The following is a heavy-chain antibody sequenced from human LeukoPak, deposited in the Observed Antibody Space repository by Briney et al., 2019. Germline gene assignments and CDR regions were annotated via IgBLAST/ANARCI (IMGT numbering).Heavy chain of an antibody. D-gene: IGHD3-3*02. V-gene: IGHV3-53*01. CDR2: IYSGGST. CDR1: GFTVSSIY. Sequence: PGGSLRLSCAASGFTVSSIYMNWVRQAPGKGLEWVSVIYSGGSTYYADSVKGRFTISRDNSKNTLYLQMNTPRAEDTAVYYCARARTFSDYWGQGTLVTVSS. J-gene: IGHJ4*01. CDR3: ARARTFSDY.